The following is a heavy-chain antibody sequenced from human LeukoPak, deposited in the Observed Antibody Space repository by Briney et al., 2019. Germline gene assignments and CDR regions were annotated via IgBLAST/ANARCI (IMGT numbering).Heavy chain of an antibody. V-gene: IGHV4-61*02. J-gene: IGHJ2*01. Sequence: SETLSLTCTVSGGSISSGSYYWSWIRQPAGKGLEWIGRIYTSGSTNYNPSLKSRVTISVDTSKNQFSLKLSSVTAADTAVYYCARGVAVFDLWAVAPWSLSPQ. CDR2: IYTSGST. D-gene: IGHD2-21*01. CDR1: GGSISSGSYY. CDR3: ARGVAVFDL.